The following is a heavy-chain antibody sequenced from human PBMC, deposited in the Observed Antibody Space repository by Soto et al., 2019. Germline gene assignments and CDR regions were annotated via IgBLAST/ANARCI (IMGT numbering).Heavy chain of an antibody. D-gene: IGHD2-15*01. J-gene: IGHJ4*02. CDR2: INAGNGNT. CDR3: ARYCSGGSCNPPGLY. CDR1: GYTFSSYA. V-gene: IGHV1-3*01. Sequence: GASAKVSCKAAGYTFSSYAVHWVRQAPGQRLEWMGWINAGNGNTKYSQKFQGRVTITRDTSASTAYMELSSLRSEDTAVYYCARYCSGGSCNPPGLYWGQGTLVTVSS.